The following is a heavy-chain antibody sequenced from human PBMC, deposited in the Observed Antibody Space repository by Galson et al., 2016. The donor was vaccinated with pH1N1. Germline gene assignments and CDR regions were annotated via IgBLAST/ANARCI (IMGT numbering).Heavy chain of an antibody. D-gene: IGHD5-12*01. J-gene: IGHJ4*02. CDR3: TRSRGYGFDY. V-gene: IGHV3-73*01. CDR1: GFTFSGSA. CDR2: IRSKADSYAT. Sequence: SLRLSCAASGFTFSGSAMYWVRQASGKGLEWVGRIRSKADSYATAYAASMKGRFTISRDDSKNTTFLQMNSLNTEDTAVYYCTRSRGYGFDYWGQGTLVTVSS.